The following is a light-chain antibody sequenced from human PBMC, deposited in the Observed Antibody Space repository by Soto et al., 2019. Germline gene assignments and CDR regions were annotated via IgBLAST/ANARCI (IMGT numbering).Light chain of an antibody. J-gene: IGLJ1*01. V-gene: IGLV2-8*01. CDR3: SSYAGSNNYV. Sequence: QSVLTQPPSASGSPGQSVTISCTGTSSDVGGYDYVSWHQQHPGKAPKVIIYEVSKRPSGVPDRFSGSKSGNTASLTVSGLHAEDEADYYCSSYAGSNNYVFGIGTKLTVL. CDR1: SSDVGGYDY. CDR2: EVS.